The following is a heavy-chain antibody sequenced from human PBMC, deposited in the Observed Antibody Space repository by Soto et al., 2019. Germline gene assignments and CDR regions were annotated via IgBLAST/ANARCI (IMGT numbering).Heavy chain of an antibody. V-gene: IGHV1-3*01. J-gene: IGHJ6*02. Sequence: QVQLVQSGAEVKKPGASVKVSCKASGYTFTSYAMHWVRQAPGQRLEWMGWINAGNGNTKYSQKFQGRVTITRDTSASTAYMELSSLRSEDTAVYYCARVGEYCSGGSCYDYYYYGMDVWGQGTTVTVSS. CDR2: INAGNGNT. CDR1: GYTFTSYA. CDR3: ARVGEYCSGGSCYDYYYYGMDV. D-gene: IGHD2-15*01.